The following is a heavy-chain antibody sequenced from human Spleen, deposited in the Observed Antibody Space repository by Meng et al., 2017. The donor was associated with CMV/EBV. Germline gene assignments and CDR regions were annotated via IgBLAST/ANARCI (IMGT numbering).Heavy chain of an antibody. V-gene: IGHV3-7*01. D-gene: IGHD2-2*01. J-gene: IGHJ4*02. CDR2: IKQDGSEK. CDR1: GFTFSSYW. CDR3: ARDCSSTSCSDY. Sequence: GESLKISCAASGFTFSSYWMSWVRQAPGKGLEWVANIKQDGSEKYYVDSVKGRFTISRDNAKNSLYLQMNSLRAEDTAVYYCARDCSSTSCSDYWGQGTLVTVS.